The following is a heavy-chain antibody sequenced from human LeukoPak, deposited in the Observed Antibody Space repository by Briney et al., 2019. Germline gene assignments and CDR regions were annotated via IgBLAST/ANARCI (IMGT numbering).Heavy chain of an antibody. J-gene: IGHJ4*02. V-gene: IGHV3-23*01. D-gene: IGHD4-11*01. CDR1: GFAFSSYA. CDR2: ISGSGGKT. CDR3: VCDYNRKSGY. Sequence: PGGSLRLSCAASGFAFSSYAMNWVRQAPGKGLEWVSTISGSGGKTYYADSVKGRFTISRDNAKNSLFLQMNSLGTEDTAVYYCVCDYNRKSGYWGQGTLVTVSS.